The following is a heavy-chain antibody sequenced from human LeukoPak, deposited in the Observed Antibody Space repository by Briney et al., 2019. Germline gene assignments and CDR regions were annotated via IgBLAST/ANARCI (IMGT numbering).Heavy chain of an antibody. CDR2: IKQDESEI. CDR3: ARDIGAWSAY. J-gene: IGHJ4*02. CDR1: GFTLSSHW. V-gene: IGHV3-7*01. D-gene: IGHD6-19*01. Sequence: GSLRLSCVASGFTLSSHWMHWVRQAPGKGLEWVANIKQDESEIYYVDSVKGRFTISRDSAENSLYLQMNSLRAEDTAVYYCARDIGAWSAYWGQGTLVTVSS.